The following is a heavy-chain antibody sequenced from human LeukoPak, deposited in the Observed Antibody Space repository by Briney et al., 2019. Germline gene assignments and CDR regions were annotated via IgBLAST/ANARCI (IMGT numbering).Heavy chain of an antibody. J-gene: IGHJ6*02. D-gene: IGHD3-10*01. CDR1: GFTVSSNY. CDR3: ARDRPVYGSGSYYGMDV. CDR2: IYSGGST. V-gene: IGHV3-53*01. Sequence: GGSLRLSCAASGFTVSSNYMSWVRQAPGKGLEWVSVIYSGGSTYYADSVKGRFTISRDNSKNTLYLQMNSLRAEDTAVYYCARDRPVYGSGSYYGMDVWGQGTTVTVSS.